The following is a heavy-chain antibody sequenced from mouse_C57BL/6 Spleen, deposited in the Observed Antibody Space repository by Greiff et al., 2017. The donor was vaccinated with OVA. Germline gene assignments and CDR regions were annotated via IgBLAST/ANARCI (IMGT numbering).Heavy chain of an antibody. CDR2: IYPGDGDT. Sequence: QVQLQQSGAELVKPGASVKISCKASGYAFSSYWMNWVKQRPGKGLEWIGQIYPGDGDTNYNGKFKGNATLTADKSSSTAYMQLSSLTSEDSAVYFCARGDYDGAWFAYWGQGTLVTVSA. V-gene: IGHV1-80*01. D-gene: IGHD2-4*01. CDR1: GYAFSSYW. CDR3: ARGDYDGAWFAY. J-gene: IGHJ3*01.